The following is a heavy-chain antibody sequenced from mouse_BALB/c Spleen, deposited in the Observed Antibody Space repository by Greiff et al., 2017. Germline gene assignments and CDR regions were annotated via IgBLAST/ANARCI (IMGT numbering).Heavy chain of an antibody. CDR3: ARGGRNGYYAMDY. V-gene: IGHV1-9*01. Sequence: VQLQQSGAELMKPGASVKISCKATGYTFSSYWIEWVKQRPGHGLEWIGEILPGSGSTNYNEKFKGKATFTADTSSNTAYMQLSSLTSEDSAVYYCARGGRNGYYAMDYWGQGTSVTVSS. J-gene: IGHJ4*01. CDR2: ILPGSGST. CDR1: GYTFSSYW.